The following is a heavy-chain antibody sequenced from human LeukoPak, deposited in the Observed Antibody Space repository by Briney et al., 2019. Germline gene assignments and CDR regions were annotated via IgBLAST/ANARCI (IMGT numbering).Heavy chain of an antibody. V-gene: IGHV3-33*05. CDR1: GFTFSSYG. J-gene: IGHJ4*02. D-gene: IGHD5-12*01. CDR2: ISYDGSNK. CDR3: AADLPPPRGYDYPVDD. Sequence: GGSLRLSCAASGFTFSSYGMHWVRQAPGKGLEWVAVISYDGSNKYYADSVKGRFTISRDNSKNTLYLQMNSLKADDTAVYFCAADLPPPRGYDYPVDDWGQGALVTVSS.